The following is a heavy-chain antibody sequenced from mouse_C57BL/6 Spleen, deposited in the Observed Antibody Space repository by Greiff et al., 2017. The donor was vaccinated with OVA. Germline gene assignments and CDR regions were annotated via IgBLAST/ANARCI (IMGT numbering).Heavy chain of an antibody. V-gene: IGHV1-81*01. CDR3: ARLGYGSSSWYFDV. Sequence: VKLVASGAELARPGASVKLSCTASGYTFTSYGISWVKQRTGPGLEWIGEIYPRSGNTYYNEKFKGKATLTADKSSSTAYMELRSLTSEDSAVYFCARLGYGSSSWYFDVWGTGTTVTVSS. CDR1: GYTFTSYG. J-gene: IGHJ1*03. CDR2: IYPRSGNT. D-gene: IGHD1-1*01.